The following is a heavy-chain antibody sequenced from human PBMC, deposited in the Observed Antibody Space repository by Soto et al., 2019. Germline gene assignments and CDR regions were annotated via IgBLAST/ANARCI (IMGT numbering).Heavy chain of an antibody. CDR2: ISGGGDST. D-gene: IGHD3-16*01. Sequence: PWGSLRLSCAASGFRFSRHGMTWVRQAPGKGLEWVSSISGGGDSTYYADSVKGRFTISRDNSKNTLYLQMNGLRAEDTALYYCAKSAGVWGAYYSDSWGQGTLVTVSS. V-gene: IGHV3-23*01. J-gene: IGHJ4*02. CDR1: GFRFSRHG. CDR3: AKSAGVWGAYYSDS.